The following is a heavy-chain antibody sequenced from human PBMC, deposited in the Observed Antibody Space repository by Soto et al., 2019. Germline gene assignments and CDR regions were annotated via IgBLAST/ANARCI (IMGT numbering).Heavy chain of an antibody. CDR2: ISSNSATI. Sequence: EVQLVESGGGLVQPGRSLRLSCVASGFIADDYAMHWVRQAPGKGLEWVSGISSNSATINYADSVKGRFTISKDNAKNSLFLQMNSLRPEDTAFYYCVKDMKWGGMTTIHYFDSWGQGTLVTVSS. J-gene: IGHJ4*02. V-gene: IGHV3-9*02. CDR3: VKDMKWGGMTTIHYFDS. D-gene: IGHD4-17*01. CDR1: GFIADDYA.